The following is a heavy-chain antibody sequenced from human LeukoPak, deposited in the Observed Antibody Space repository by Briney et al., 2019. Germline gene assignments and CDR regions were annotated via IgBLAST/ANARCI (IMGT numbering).Heavy chain of an antibody. D-gene: IGHD6-13*01. CDR2: INTNTGNP. Sequence: ASVKVSCKASGYTFTSYAMNWVRQAPGQGLEWMGWINTNTGNPTYAQGFTGRFVFSLDTSVSTTYLQISSLKAEDTAVYYCARTPAAGLGGWFDPWGQGTLVTVSS. CDR3: ARTPAAGLGGWFDP. J-gene: IGHJ5*02. V-gene: IGHV7-4-1*02. CDR1: GYTFTSYA.